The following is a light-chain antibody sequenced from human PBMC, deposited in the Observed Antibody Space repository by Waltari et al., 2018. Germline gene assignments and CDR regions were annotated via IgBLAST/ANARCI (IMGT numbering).Light chain of an antibody. J-gene: IGKJ4*01. CDR1: QSVSSN. CDR2: GAS. Sequence: EIVMTQSPATLSVYPGERATVSCRASQSVSSNLAWYQQKPGQAPRLLIYGASTRATGIPARFSGSGSGTEFTLTISSLQSEDFAVYYCQQYNNWPPLTFGGGTKVEIK. CDR3: QQYNNWPPLT. V-gene: IGKV3-15*01.